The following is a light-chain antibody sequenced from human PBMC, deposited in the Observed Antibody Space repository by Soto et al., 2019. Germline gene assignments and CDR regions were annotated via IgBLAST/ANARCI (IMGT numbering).Light chain of an antibody. J-gene: IGKJ4*01. CDR2: DTS. V-gene: IGKV3-15*01. CDR3: QPYNNWPLT. CDR1: QGIGDT. Sequence: EVVMRQSPATLSFSPVEGATLSCRASQGIGDTLAWYQHKPGQTPRLLIYDTSTRATGVPPRFSGSRSGAEFTLTINSLQSEDFAVYYCQPYNNWPLTFGGGTKVDIK.